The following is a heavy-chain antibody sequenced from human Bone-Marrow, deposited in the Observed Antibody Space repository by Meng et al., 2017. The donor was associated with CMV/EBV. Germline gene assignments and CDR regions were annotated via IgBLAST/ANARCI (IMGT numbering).Heavy chain of an antibody. V-gene: IGHV4-38-2*02. CDR1: GYSISSGYY. CDR3: ARSAPGYSGYDWGGGDY. CDR2: IYHSGST. Sequence: SETLSLTCTVSGYSISSGYYWGWIRQPPGKGLEWIGSIYHSGSTYYNPSLKSRVTISVDTSKNQFSLKLSSVTAADTAVYYCARSAPGYSGYDWGGGDYWGQGTLVTVSS. J-gene: IGHJ4*02. D-gene: IGHD5-12*01.